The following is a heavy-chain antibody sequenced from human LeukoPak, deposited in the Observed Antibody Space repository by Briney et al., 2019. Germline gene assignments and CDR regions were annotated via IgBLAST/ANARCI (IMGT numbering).Heavy chain of an antibody. CDR3: AREGGSTGVAFDI. CDR1: VYTLTTYG. J-gene: IGHJ3*02. D-gene: IGHD1-26*01. CDR2: ISASNGNT. Sequence: ASVKDSSTASVYTLTTYGLSWVRPAPGQGLEWMAWISASNGNTNYAQKLQGRVTMTTDTSTSTAYMEVRSLRSDDTAVYYCAREGGSTGVAFDIWGQGTMVTVSS. V-gene: IGHV1-18*01.